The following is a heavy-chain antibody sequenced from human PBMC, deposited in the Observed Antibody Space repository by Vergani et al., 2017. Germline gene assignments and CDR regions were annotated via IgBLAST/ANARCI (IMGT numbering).Heavy chain of an antibody. D-gene: IGHD6-19*01. V-gene: IGHV3-30*02. CDR1: GFTLCNHD. J-gene: IGHJ4*02. Sequence: QVHLVESGGGVVQRGGSLRLSCATSGFTLCNHDMQWIRQGPGQGLEFVAFIQFDGSNQYYADSVKGRFTLSRDFSKNTLYLQMNSLRTHDTATYYCAKHFSGWGIDYWGQGTQVIVSS. CDR2: IQFDGSNQ. CDR3: AKHFSGWGIDY.